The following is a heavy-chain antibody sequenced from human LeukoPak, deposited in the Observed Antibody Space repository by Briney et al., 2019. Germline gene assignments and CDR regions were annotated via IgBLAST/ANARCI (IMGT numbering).Heavy chain of an antibody. Sequence: GGSLRLSCAASGFTFSSYSMNWVRQAPGKGLEWVSYTSSSSSTIYYADSVKGRFTISRDNAKNSLYLQMNSLRDEDTAVYYCARDDDYIWGSYRYFDHWGQGTLVTVSS. J-gene: IGHJ4*02. D-gene: IGHD3-16*02. CDR2: TSSSSSTI. CDR3: ARDDDYIWGSYRYFDH. CDR1: GFTFSSYS. V-gene: IGHV3-48*02.